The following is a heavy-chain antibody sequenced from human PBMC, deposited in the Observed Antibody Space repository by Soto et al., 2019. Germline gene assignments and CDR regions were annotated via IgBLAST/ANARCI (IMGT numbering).Heavy chain of an antibody. CDR2: INSGGSST. Sequence: GGSLRLSCAASGFTFSSYWMHWVRQAPGKGLVWVSRINSGGSSTSYADSVKGRFTISRDNAKNMLYLQMNSLRAEDTAVYYCAKGGFTSPFDYWGQGALVTVSS. D-gene: IGHD2-2*01. CDR3: AKGGFTSPFDY. V-gene: IGHV3-74*01. CDR1: GFTFSSYW. J-gene: IGHJ4*02.